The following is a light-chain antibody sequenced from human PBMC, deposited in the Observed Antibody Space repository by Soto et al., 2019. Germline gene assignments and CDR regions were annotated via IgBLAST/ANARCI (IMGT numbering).Light chain of an antibody. Sequence: LTQSPCTLSLSTGERATLSRRASQSLTNNYFAWYQQKPGRALRLLIDGASSRATGIPDRFSGSGSGTDFTLTISRLEPEDFAVYYCQQYGSSTGTFGQGTKV. CDR2: GAS. J-gene: IGKJ1*01. V-gene: IGKV3-20*01. CDR3: QQYGSSTGT. CDR1: QSLTNNY.